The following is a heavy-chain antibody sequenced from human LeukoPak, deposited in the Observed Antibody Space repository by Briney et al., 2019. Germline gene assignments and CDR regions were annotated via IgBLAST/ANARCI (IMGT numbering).Heavy chain of an antibody. D-gene: IGHD1-1*01. Sequence: SETLSLTCTVSGGSISSGGYYWSWIRQHPGKGLEWIGSIYYSGSTNYNPSLQGRVTISLNTSRNQFSLKLSSVTAADTAVYYCASGDNDPLFDYWGQGTLVTVSS. CDR3: ASGDNDPLFDY. J-gene: IGHJ4*02. CDR1: GGSISSGGYY. CDR2: IYYSGST. V-gene: IGHV4-31*03.